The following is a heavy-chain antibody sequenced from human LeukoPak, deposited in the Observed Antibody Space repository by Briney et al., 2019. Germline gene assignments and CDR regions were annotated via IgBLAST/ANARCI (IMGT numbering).Heavy chain of an antibody. J-gene: IGHJ6*02. CDR2: INSDGSST. CDR1: GFTFSSYW. V-gene: IGHV3-74*01. Sequence: GGSLRLSCAASGFTFSSYWMHWVRQAPGKGLVWVSSINSDGSSTSYADSVKGRFTISRDNAKNTLYLQMNSLRAEDTAVYYCARGRYYGMDVWGQGTTVTVSS. CDR3: ARGRYYGMDV.